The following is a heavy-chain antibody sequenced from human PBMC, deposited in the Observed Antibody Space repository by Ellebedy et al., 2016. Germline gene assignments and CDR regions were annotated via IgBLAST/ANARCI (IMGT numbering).Heavy chain of an antibody. D-gene: IGHD3-10*01. V-gene: IGHV4-31*03. CDR2: IHYSGGT. J-gene: IGHJ4*02. CDR1: SGSISNGGCY. CDR3: ARGVRGVIVRYDN. Sequence: SETLSLXXMVSSGSISNGGCYWSWVRQHPGKGLEWIGHIHYSGGTYYNPSLKSRLNISVDTSKNLFSLKLGSVTAADTAVYFCARGVRGVIVRYDNWGQGILVSVSS.